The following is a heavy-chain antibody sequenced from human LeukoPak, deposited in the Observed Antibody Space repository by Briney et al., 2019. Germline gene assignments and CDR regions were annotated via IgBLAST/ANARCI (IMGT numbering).Heavy chain of an antibody. CDR2: ISGSGGST. CDR3: AKSSYCTGGSCFWFDP. D-gene: IGHD2-15*01. CDR1: GFTFSSYA. V-gene: IGHV3-23*01. J-gene: IGHJ5*02. Sequence: GGSLRLSCAVSGFTFSSYAMSWVRQAPGKGLEWVSSISGSGGSTYYADSVKGRFTVSRDNSKNTLYLQMNSVRAEDTAEYVCAKSSYCTGGSCFWFDPWGQGTLVTVSS.